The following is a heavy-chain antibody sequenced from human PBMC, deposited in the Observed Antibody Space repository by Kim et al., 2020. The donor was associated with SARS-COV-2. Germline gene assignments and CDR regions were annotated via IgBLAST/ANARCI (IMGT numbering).Heavy chain of an antibody. D-gene: IGHD2-2*01. J-gene: IGHJ4*02. CDR3: ARGGPDIVVVPAAIPRWVY. Sequence: GRFTISRDNAKNSLYLQMNSLRDEDTAVYYCARGGPDIVVVPAAIPRWVYWGQGTLVTVSS. V-gene: IGHV3-48*02.